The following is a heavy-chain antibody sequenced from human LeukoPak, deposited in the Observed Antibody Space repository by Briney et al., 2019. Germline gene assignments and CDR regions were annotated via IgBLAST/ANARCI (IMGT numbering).Heavy chain of an antibody. CDR3: AKEYCSGGSCYLDY. CDR2: ISYDGSNK. Sequence: PGGSLRLSCAASGFTFSSYGMHWVRQAPGKGLEWVAVISYDGSNKYYADSVKGRFTISRDNSKNTLYLQMNSLRAEDTAVYYCAKEYCSGGSCYLDYWGQGTLVTASS. J-gene: IGHJ4*02. D-gene: IGHD2-15*01. V-gene: IGHV3-30*18. CDR1: GFTFSSYG.